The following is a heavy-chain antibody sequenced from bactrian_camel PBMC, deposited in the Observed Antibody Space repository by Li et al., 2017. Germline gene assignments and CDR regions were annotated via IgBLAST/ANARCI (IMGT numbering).Heavy chain of an antibody. CDR1: GTTFDDYC. CDR2: VDTAGKT. D-gene: IGHD2*01. V-gene: IGHV3S63*01. CDR3: APDAGQSRCSSGYCYCA. Sequence: HVQLVESGGGSVQAGGSLNLSCAASGTTFDDYCVAWLRQAPGQEREAVASVDTAGKTEYENSVKGRFTISKDNAKKIVYLQMNSLKPEDTAVYYCAPDAGQSRCSSGYCYCAWGEGTQVTVS. J-gene: IGHJ4*01.